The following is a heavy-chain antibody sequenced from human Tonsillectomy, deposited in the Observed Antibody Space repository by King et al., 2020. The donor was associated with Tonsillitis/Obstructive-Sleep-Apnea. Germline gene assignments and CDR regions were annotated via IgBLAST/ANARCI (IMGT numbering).Heavy chain of an antibody. CDR3: AHRGRTTIFGVVITPSIYFDY. CDR1: GFSLSTSGVG. D-gene: IGHD3-3*01. V-gene: IGHV2-5*02. CDR2: LYWDDDK. Sequence: ITLKESGPPLVNPTQTLTLTCTFSGFSLSTSGVGVGWIRQPPGKALDWLALLYWDDDKRYSPSLKSRLTITKDTSKKQVVLTMTNMDTVDTSTYYCAHRGRTTIFGVVITPSIYFDYWGQGTLVTVSS. J-gene: IGHJ4*02.